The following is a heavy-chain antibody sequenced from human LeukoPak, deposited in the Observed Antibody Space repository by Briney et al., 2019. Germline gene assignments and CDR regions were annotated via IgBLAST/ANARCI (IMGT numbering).Heavy chain of an antibody. J-gene: IGHJ4*02. Sequence: ASVKVSCKASGYTFTGYHMHWVRQAPGQGLEWMGWINPNSGGTNYAQKFQGRVTMTRDTSISTAYMELSRLRSDDTAVYYCARSFCSNGVCYRGEFDYWGQGTLVTVSS. V-gene: IGHV1-2*02. CDR2: INPNSGGT. D-gene: IGHD2-8*01. CDR1: GYTFTGYH. CDR3: ARSFCSNGVCYRGEFDY.